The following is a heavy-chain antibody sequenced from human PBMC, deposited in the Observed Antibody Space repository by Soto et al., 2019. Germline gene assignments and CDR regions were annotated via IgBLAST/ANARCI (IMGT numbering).Heavy chain of an antibody. CDR1: GFTFSSYA. CDR2: ISYDGSNK. Sequence: QVQLVESGGGVVQPGRSLRLSCAASGFTFSSYAMHWVRQAPGKGLEWVAVISYDGSNKYYADSVKGRFTISRDNSKNTLYLQMNSLRAEDTAVYYCARDPAVVSPYYYYYGMDVWGQGTTVTVSS. V-gene: IGHV3-30-3*01. CDR3: ARDPAVVSPYYYYYGMDV. J-gene: IGHJ6*02. D-gene: IGHD2-15*01.